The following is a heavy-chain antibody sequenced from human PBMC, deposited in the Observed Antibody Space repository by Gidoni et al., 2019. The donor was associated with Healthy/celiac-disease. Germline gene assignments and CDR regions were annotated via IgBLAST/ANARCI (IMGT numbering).Heavy chain of an antibody. J-gene: IGHJ1*01. CDR2: INHSGST. CDR3: ARGLRIVGATSIRD. D-gene: IGHD1-26*01. CDR1: GGSFSGYY. Sequence: QVQLQQWGAGLLKPSETLSLTCAVYGGSFSGYYWSWIRQPPGQGLEWIGEINHSGSTNYNPSLKSRVTISVDTSKNQFSLKLSSVTAADTAVYYCARGLRIVGATSIRDWGQGTLVTVSS. V-gene: IGHV4-34*01.